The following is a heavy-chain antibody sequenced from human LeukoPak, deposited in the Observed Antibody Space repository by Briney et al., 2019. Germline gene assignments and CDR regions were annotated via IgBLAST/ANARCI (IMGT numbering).Heavy chain of an antibody. Sequence: ASVKVSCKASGYTFTDDYIHWVRQAPGQGLEWMGWINPKSGGTNSAQKFQGRVTMTRDTSISTAYMELSRLRSDDTAVFYCAREDLSAGSCYGDWGQGTLVIVSS. CDR1: GYTFTDDY. V-gene: IGHV1-2*02. J-gene: IGHJ4*02. CDR3: AREDLSAGSCYGD. D-gene: IGHD2-15*01. CDR2: INPKSGGT.